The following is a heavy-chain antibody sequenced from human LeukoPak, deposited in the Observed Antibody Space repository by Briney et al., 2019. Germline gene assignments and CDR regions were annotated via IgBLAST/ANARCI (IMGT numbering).Heavy chain of an antibody. Sequence: SETLSLTCTVSGYSISSGYYWGWIRQPPGKGLEWLASIYHSGTIYYNPSLKSRVTISVDTSKNQFSLKLTSVTAADTAVYYCARLGWWDSWGQGTLVTVSS. D-gene: IGHD2-15*01. V-gene: IGHV4-38-2*02. J-gene: IGHJ4*02. CDR2: IYHSGTI. CDR1: GYSISSGYY. CDR3: ARLGWWDS.